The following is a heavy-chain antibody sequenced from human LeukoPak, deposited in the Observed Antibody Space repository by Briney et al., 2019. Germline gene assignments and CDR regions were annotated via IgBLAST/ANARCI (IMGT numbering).Heavy chain of an antibody. D-gene: IGHD5-18*01. CDR1: GFTFTNYG. Sequence: PGGSLRLSCAASGFTFTNYGMNWVRQAPGKGLEWVSAISNTGGNTYYASSVRGRFTISRDNSKNTLYLQTDSLRAEDTAVYYCAKEMGHSKPFDYWGQGTLVTVSS. J-gene: IGHJ4*02. CDR2: ISNTGGNT. V-gene: IGHV3-23*01. CDR3: AKEMGHSKPFDY.